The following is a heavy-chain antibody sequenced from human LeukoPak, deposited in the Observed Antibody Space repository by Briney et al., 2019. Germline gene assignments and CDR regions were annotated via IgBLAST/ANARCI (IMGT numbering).Heavy chain of an antibody. CDR3: AADHERAGDISFFYLDV. CDR2: IVPMFGTP. Sequence: SVKVSCKASGGAFSSYAFSWVRRAPDQRLEWMGGIVPMFGTPTYSQKFKGRITLTADESTSTTYMELSGLRSEDTALYYCAADHERAGDISFFYLDVWGKGTTVTVSS. V-gene: IGHV1-69*13. D-gene: IGHD2-15*01. CDR1: GGAFSSYA. J-gene: IGHJ6*03.